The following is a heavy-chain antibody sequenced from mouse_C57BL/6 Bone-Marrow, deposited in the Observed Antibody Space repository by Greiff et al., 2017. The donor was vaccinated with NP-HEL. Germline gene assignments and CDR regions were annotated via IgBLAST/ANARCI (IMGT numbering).Heavy chain of an antibody. CDR3: ARQRGKRGAMDY. CDR1: GFTFSSYT. CDR2: ISGGGGNT. Sequence: EVKLVESGGGLVKPGGSLKLSCAASGFTFSSYTMSWVRQTPEKRLEWVATISGGGGNTYYPDSVQGRVTISRDNAKNTLYLQMSSLRSEDTALYYCARQRGKRGAMDYWGQGTSVTVSS. V-gene: IGHV5-9*01. D-gene: IGHD2-1*01. J-gene: IGHJ4*01.